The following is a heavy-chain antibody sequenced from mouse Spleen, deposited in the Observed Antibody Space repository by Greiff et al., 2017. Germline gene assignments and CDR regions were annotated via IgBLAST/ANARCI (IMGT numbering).Heavy chain of an antibody. V-gene: IGHV1-26*01. CDR1: GYTFTDYY. J-gene: IGHJ4*01. CDR2: INPNNGGT. CDR3: ARFYGYSYAMDY. D-gene: IGHD2-2*01. Sequence: EVQLQQSGPELVKPGASVKISCKASGYTFTDYYMNWVKQSHGKSLEWIGDINPNNGGTSYNQKFKGKATLTVDKSSSTAYMELRSLTSEDSAVYYCARFYGYSYAMDYWGQGTSVTVSS.